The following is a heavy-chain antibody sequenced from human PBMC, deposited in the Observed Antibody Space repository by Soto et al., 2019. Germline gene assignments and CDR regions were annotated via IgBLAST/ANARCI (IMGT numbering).Heavy chain of an antibody. CDR3: AKSSGSGCYYTFDY. V-gene: IGHV3-23*01. CDR2: ISGSGGRT. CDR1: GFTFSSYA. D-gene: IGHD3-22*01. J-gene: IGHJ4*02. Sequence: GGSMRRSCAASGFTFSSYAMSWVRQARGKGLEWVSAISGSGGRTYYADSVKGRFTISRDNSKNTRYLQMNSLRAEDTDVYYGAKSSGSGCYYTFDYWGKGSLVTV.